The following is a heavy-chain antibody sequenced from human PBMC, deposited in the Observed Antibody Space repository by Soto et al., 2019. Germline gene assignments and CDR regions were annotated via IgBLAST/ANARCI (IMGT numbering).Heavy chain of an antibody. CDR3: ARDPATVTTYFDH. Sequence: QVQLVESGGGVVQSGGSLRVSCVTSGFTFSRYGFHWVRQAPGKGLEWVALIWYDGSKTYYADSVKGRFTISRDDSKNTLYLHMNSLRAEDTAVYFCARDPATVTTYFDHWGQGTLVTVSS. J-gene: IGHJ4*02. D-gene: IGHD4-17*01. CDR2: IWYDGSKT. V-gene: IGHV3-33*01. CDR1: GFTFSRYG.